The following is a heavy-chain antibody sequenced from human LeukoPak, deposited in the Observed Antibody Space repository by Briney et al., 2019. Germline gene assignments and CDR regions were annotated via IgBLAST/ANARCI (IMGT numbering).Heavy chain of an antibody. Sequence: PPGGSLRLSCAASGFSFSNYGMHWVRQAPGKGLERVAVIWYDGVNKYYADSVKGRFTISRDMPKNTLYLQMNSLRAEDTAVYYCAREGIVATLDYWGQGTLVTVSS. CDR3: AREGIVATLDY. J-gene: IGHJ4*02. CDR1: GFSFSNYG. D-gene: IGHD5-12*01. V-gene: IGHV3-33*01. CDR2: IWYDGVNK.